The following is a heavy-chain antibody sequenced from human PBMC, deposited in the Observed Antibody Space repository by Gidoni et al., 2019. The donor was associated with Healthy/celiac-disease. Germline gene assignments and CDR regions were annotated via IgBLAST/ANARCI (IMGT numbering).Heavy chain of an antibody. CDR1: GGSISSRSYY. V-gene: IGHV4-39*01. CDR2: IYYSGST. CDR3: ARPRGYSYGGNWFDP. D-gene: IGHD5-18*01. J-gene: IGHJ5*02. Sequence: QLQLQESCPGLVKPSETLSLTCPVSGGSISSRSYYWGWIRQPPGKGLDWIGSIYYSGSTYYNPSLKSRVTISVDTSKNKFSLKLSSVTAADKAVYYCARPRGYSYGGNWFDPWGQGTLVTVSS.